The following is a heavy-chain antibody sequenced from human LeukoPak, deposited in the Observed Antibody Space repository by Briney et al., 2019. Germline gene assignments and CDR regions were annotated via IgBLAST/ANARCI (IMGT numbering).Heavy chain of an antibody. J-gene: IGHJ5*02. D-gene: IGHD6-6*01. Sequence: GRSLRLSCAASGFTFDDYAMHWVRQAPGKGLEWVSGISWNSGSIVYADSVKGRFTISRDNAKNSLYLQMNSLRAEDTALYYCAKDTASSSSVLDLFDPWGQGTLVTVSS. CDR2: ISWNSGSI. CDR1: GFTFDDYA. CDR3: AKDTASSSSVLDLFDP. V-gene: IGHV3-9*01.